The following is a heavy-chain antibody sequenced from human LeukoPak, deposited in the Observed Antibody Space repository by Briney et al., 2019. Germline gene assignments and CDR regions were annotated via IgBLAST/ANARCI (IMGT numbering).Heavy chain of an antibody. CDR2: ISSSGSTI. D-gene: IGHD3-10*01. J-gene: IGHJ4*02. CDR1: GFTFSSYE. Sequence: GGSLRLSCAPSGFTFSSYEMNWVRQAPGKGLEGVSYISSSGSTIYYADSVKCRFTISRDNAKNSLYLQMNSLRAEDTAVYYCAKVPDYYGSGRYHWGQGTLVTVSS. CDR3: AKVPDYYGSGRYH. V-gene: IGHV3-48*03.